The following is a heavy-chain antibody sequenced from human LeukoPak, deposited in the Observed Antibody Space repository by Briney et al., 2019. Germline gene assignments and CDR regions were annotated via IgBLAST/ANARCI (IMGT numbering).Heavy chain of an antibody. CDR2: VYYSGST. CDR3: AREGVGATDY. Sequence: SETLSLTCTVSGGSISCYYWSWFRQPPGKRLEWLGFVYYSGSTSYNPSLKSRVTISVDTSKNRLSLKLSSVTAADTAVYYCAREGVGATDYWGQGTLVTVSS. CDR1: GGSISCYY. V-gene: IGHV4-59*12. D-gene: IGHD1-26*01. J-gene: IGHJ4*02.